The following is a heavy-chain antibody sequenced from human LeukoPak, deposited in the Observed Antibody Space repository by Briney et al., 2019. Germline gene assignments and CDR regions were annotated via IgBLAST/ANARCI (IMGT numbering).Heavy chain of an antibody. D-gene: IGHD3-22*01. J-gene: IGHJ3*02. CDR3: ARVLGGYYYDSSGSDAFDI. CDR2: ISSSSSYI. Sequence: PGGSLRLSCAASGFTFSSYSMNWVRRAPGEGLEWVSSISSSSSYIYYADSVKGRFTISRDNAKNSLYLQMNSLRAEDTAVYYCARVLGGYYYDSSGSDAFDIWGQGTMVTVSS. V-gene: IGHV3-21*01. CDR1: GFTFSSYS.